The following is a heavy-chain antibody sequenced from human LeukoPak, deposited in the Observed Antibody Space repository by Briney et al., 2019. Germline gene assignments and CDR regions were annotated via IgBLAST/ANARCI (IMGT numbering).Heavy chain of an antibody. J-gene: IGHJ3*02. Sequence: GGSLRLSCVASGFTFSNAWMNWVRQAPGKGLEWVGHIKTKSDGGPTDYAAPVKGRFTISRDDSKNTVYLQMNSLKTEDTAVYYCTTNDAFDIWRRGTMVTVSS. CDR3: TTNDAFDI. V-gene: IGHV3-15*01. CDR2: IKTKSDGGPT. CDR1: GFTFSNAW.